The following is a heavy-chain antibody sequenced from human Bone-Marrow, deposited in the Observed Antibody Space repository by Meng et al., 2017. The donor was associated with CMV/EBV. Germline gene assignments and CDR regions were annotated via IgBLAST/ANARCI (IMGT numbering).Heavy chain of an antibody. D-gene: IGHD1-1*01. J-gene: IGHJ5*02. CDR1: GGSISSYY. CDR2: IYYSGST. Sequence: SETLSLTCTVSGGSISSYYWSWIRQPPGKGLEWIGYIYYSGSTNYNPSLKSRVTISVDTSKNQFSLKLSSVTAADTAVYYCARSPRTARRADNWFDPWGQGTLVTFTS. V-gene: IGHV4-59*01. CDR3: ARSPRTARRADNWFDP.